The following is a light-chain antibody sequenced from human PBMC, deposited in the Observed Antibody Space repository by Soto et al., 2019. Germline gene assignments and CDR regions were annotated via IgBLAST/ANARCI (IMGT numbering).Light chain of an antibody. J-gene: IGKJ4*01. CDR2: GAS. Sequence: EIVLTQSPGTLSLSPGERATLSCRASESVSTNYLAWYQQKPGQAPRLLIYGASTRATGIPARFSGSRSGTEFTLSISSLQSEEFAVYHCQQYENWPLTFGGGTKVEIK. CDR1: ESVSTN. CDR3: QQYENWPLT. V-gene: IGKV3-15*01.